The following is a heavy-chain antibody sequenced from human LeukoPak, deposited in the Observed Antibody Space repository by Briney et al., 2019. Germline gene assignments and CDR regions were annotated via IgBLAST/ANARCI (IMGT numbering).Heavy chain of an antibody. CDR2: IYPGDSDT. J-gene: IGHJ3*02. V-gene: IGHV5-51*01. Sequence: GESLKISCKGSGSSFTSYWIGWVRQMPGKGLEWMGIIYPGDSDTRYSPSFQGQVTISADKSISTAYLQWSSLKASDTAMYYCARRYCSSTSCYGAFDIWGQGTMVTVTS. D-gene: IGHD2-2*01. CDR1: GSSFTSYW. CDR3: ARRYCSSTSCYGAFDI.